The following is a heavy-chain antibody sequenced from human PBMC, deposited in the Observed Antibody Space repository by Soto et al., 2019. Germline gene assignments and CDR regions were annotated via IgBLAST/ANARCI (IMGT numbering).Heavy chain of an antibody. CDR2: ISYDGSNK. Sequence: VGSLRLSCAASGFTFSSYGMHWVRQAPGKGLEWVAVISYDGSNKYYIDPVKGRFTISRDQSKNTLYLQMNSLRAEDTAVYYCARDFCPVPTCYDLWGQGVLVTVSS. V-gene: IGHV3-30*03. J-gene: IGHJ4*02. CDR1: GFTFSSYG. D-gene: IGHD2-2*01. CDR3: ARDFCPVPTCYDL.